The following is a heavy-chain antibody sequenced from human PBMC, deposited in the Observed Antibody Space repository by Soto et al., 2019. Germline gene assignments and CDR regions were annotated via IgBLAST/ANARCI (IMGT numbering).Heavy chain of an antibody. J-gene: IGHJ4*02. CDR3: ARDKRAPKQRVRINYFDY. CDR2: ISSSGSTI. D-gene: IGHD6-6*01. CDR1: GFTFSSYE. Sequence: PGGSLRLSCAASGFTFSSYEMNWVRQAPGKGLEWVSYISSSGSTIYYADSVKGRFTISRDNAKNSLYLQMNSLRAEDTAVYYCARDKRAPKQRVRINYFDYWGQGTLVTVSS. V-gene: IGHV3-48*03.